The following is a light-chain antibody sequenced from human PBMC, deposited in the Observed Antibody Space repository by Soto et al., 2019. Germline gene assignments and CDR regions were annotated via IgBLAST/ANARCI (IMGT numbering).Light chain of an antibody. J-gene: IGLJ2*01. CDR1: SSDVGSYNF. Sequence: QSALTQPASVSGSPGQSFTISCTGTSSDVGSYNFVSWFQQHPGKVPKLIIYEGTERPSGVSNRFSASKSGNTASLTISGLQPEDEADYYCCSYAGPSTIFGGGTKLTVL. CDR2: EGT. CDR3: CSYAGPSTI. V-gene: IGLV2-23*01.